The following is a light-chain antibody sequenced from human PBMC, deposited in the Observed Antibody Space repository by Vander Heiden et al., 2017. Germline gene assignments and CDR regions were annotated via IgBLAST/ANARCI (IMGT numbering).Light chain of an antibody. CDR3: SSYAGNNNLV. V-gene: IGLV2-8*01. Sequence: QSALTQPPSASGSPVQSVAISCTASSNDIGSYNYVSWYQQHPGKAPKLMIYDVTKRPSGVPDRFSGSKSGNTASLTVSGLQAEDEADYYCSSYAGNNNLVFGGGTKLTVL. J-gene: IGLJ3*02. CDR1: SNDIGSYNY. CDR2: DVT.